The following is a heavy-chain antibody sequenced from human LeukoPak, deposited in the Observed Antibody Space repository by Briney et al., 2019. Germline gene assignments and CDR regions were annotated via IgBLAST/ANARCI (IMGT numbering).Heavy chain of an antibody. CDR1: GFTFSNFA. D-gene: IGHD3-10*01. CDR3: ATGYYFGSGSYGYLDY. Sequence: GGSLRLSCAASGFTFSNFAMHWVRQAPGKGLAWVALISYDGTNEYYADSVKGRFTISRDNSKSTLYLQMDSLRAEDTAVYYCATGYYFGSGSYGYLDYWGQGTLVTVSS. CDR2: ISYDGTNE. V-gene: IGHV3-30*07. J-gene: IGHJ4*02.